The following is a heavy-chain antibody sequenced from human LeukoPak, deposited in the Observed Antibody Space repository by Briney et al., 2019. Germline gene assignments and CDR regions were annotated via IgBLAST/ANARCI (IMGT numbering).Heavy chain of an antibody. Sequence: PGGSLGLSCAASGFTVSSNYISWVRQAPGKGLEWVSLIYSGGSTYYADSVKGRFSISRDNSKNTLFLQMNSLRAEDTAVYYCATDAHWGQGTLVTVSS. CDR3: ATDAH. CDR2: IYSGGST. J-gene: IGHJ4*02. CDR1: GFTVSSNY. V-gene: IGHV3-53*01.